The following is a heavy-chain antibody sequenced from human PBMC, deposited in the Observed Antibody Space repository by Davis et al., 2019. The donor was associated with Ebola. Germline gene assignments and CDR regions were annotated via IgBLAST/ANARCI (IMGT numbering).Heavy chain of an antibody. CDR2: ISSSSSYI. CDR1: GFTFSSYS. V-gene: IGHV3-21*01. J-gene: IGHJ4*02. D-gene: IGHD4-17*01. CDR3: ARDKPLYGDRGDYFDY. Sequence: PGGSLRLSCAASGFTFSSYSMNWVRQAPGKGLEWVSSISSSSSYIYYADSVKGRFTISRDNAKNSLYLQMNSLRAEDTAVYYCARDKPLYGDRGDYFDYWGQGTLVTVSS.